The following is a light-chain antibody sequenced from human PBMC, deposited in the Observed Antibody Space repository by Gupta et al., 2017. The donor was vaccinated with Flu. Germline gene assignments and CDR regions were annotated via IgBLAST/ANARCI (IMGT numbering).Light chain of an antibody. CDR2: SHN. J-gene: IGLJ2*01. CDR3: AAWDDSLNGVR. V-gene: IGLV1-44*01. CDR1: SSNLGGNT. Sequence: QSMLTQAPSASGTPGQRVTISCSGSSSNLGGNTVNWYQQLPGAAPKLLIYSHNQRPSGVPDRFSGSKSGTSASLAISGLQSEDEADYYCAAWDDSLNGVRFGGGTKLTVL.